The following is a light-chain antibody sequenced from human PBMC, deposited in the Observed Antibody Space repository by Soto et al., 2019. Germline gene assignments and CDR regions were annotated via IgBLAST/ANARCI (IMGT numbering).Light chain of an antibody. Sequence: EIVMSQSPATLSVTPGERATLSCRASQSVSSNLAWYQQKPGQAPRLLIYGASTRAAGIPATFSGSGSGTEFTLTISSLEPEDFAVYYCQQRSNWPRTFGQGTKVDIK. CDR3: QQRSNWPRT. CDR2: GAS. V-gene: IGKV3-15*01. CDR1: QSVSSN. J-gene: IGKJ1*01.